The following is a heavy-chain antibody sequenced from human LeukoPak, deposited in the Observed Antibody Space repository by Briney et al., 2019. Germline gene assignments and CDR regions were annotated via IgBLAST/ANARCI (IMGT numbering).Heavy chain of an antibody. CDR2: IYYSGST. CDR3: ARQRPLLELVIWFDP. CDR1: GGSISSGGYY. D-gene: IGHD3-9*01. Sequence: SQTLSLTCTVSGGSISSGGYYWSWIRQHPGKGLEWIGYIYYSGSTYYNPSLKSRVTISVDTSKNQFSLKLSSVTAADTAVYYCARQRPLLELVIWFDPWGQGTLVTVSS. V-gene: IGHV4-31*03. J-gene: IGHJ5*02.